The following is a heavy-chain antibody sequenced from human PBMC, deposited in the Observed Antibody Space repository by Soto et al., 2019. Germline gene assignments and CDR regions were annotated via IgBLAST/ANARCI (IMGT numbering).Heavy chain of an antibody. CDR3: AKAYDFHLGMDV. D-gene: IGHD3-3*01. V-gene: IGHV3-30*18. CDR2: ISYDGRKK. Sequence: QVQLVESGGGVVQPGRSLRLSCAASGSTFSNYGMHWVRQAPGKGLEWVAVISYDGRKKYYVYSVKGRFTISRDNSKNTLNLQMTSMRAEDTAVYFCAKAYDFHLGMDVWGQGTTVTVSS. J-gene: IGHJ6*02. CDR1: GSTFSNYG.